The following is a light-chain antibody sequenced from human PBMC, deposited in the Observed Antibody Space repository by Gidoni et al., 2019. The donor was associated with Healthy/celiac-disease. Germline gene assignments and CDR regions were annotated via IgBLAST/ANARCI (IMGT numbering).Light chain of an antibody. V-gene: IGKV1-33*01. CDR2: DAS. Sequence: DIQMTQSPSSLSASVGDRVTITCQASQDISNYLNWYQQKPGKAPKLLIYDASNLETGVPSRCSGSGAGTDFTFTISSMQPEDIATYYCQQYDNLPGLTFGGGTKVEIK. CDR3: QQYDNLPGLT. CDR1: QDISNY. J-gene: IGKJ4*01.